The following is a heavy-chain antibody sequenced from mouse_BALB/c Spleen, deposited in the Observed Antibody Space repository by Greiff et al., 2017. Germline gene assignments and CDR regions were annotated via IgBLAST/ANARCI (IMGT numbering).Heavy chain of an antibody. Sequence: VHLVESGPGLVAPSQSLSITCTVSGFSLTDYGVSWIRQPPGKGLEWLGVIWGGGSTYYNSALKSRLSISKDNSKSQVFLKMNSLQTDDTAMYYCAKLSSGYPYAMDYWGQGTSVTVSS. CDR3: AKLSSGYPYAMDY. V-gene: IGHV2-6-5*01. D-gene: IGHD3-1*01. CDR1: GFSLTDYG. J-gene: IGHJ4*01. CDR2: IWGGGST.